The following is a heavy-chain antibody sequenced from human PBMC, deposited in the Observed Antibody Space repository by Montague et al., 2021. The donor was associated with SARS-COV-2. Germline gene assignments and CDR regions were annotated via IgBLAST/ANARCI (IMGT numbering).Heavy chain of an antibody. CDR2: LSYSGRP. CDR3: AGRLPQYTSGWYFDQ. CDR1: GGSFRDYA. V-gene: IGHV4-59*08. Sequence: ETLSLTCDFAGGSFRDYAWSWIRQPPGKRLEWIGYLSYSGRPXXXPSXXXRVSISVDTSKNQFSLRLRSVIAADTAVYYCAGRLPQYTSGWYFDQWGQGTLVAVSS. D-gene: IGHD6-19*01. J-gene: IGHJ4*02.